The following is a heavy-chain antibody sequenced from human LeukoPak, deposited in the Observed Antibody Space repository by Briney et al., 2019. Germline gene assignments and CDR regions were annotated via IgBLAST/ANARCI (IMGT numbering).Heavy chain of an antibody. D-gene: IGHD2-2*01. CDR3: ARDFVVPAAKYYYYGMDV. V-gene: IGHV4-30-4*01. J-gene: IGHJ6*02. CDR1: GGSISSGDYY. Sequence: SQTLSLTCTVSGGSISSGDYYWSWIRQPPGRGLEWIGYIYYSGSTYYNPSLKGRVTISVDTSKNQFSLKLSSVTAADTAVYYCARDFVVPAAKYYYYGMDVWGQGTTVTVSS. CDR2: IYYSGST.